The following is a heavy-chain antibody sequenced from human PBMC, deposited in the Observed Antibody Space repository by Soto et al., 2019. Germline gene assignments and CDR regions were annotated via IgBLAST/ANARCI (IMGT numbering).Heavy chain of an antibody. CDR1: GISFINHY. CDR3: GRNNSRTSPAAPGEKKSDSSGWWFDP. V-gene: IGHV1-46*03. D-gene: IGHD6-13*01. Sequence: ASVKVSCKASGISFINHYVHWVRQAPGQGPEWMGVINPAGSVTVYALKLQDRVTVTRDTSTSTVYMELNSLTSEDTAIYYCGRNNSRTSPAAPGEKKSDSSGWWFDPWGQGTLVTVSS. J-gene: IGHJ5*02. CDR2: INPAGSVT.